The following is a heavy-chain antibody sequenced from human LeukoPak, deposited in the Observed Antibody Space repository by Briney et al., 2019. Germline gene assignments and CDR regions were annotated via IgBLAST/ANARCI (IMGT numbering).Heavy chain of an antibody. CDR1: EFTFSKFP. D-gene: IGHD1-1*01. Sequence: PGGCLRLSCAASEFTFSKFPMGWVRQAPGRGLEWVSAIIASGDVTFHADSVRGRFTISRDNSKSTLFLQMNDLRVEDTAKFYCAKSLFTSATGTGRAFHIWGQGTMVSVSS. J-gene: IGHJ3*02. V-gene: IGHV3-23*01. CDR3: AKSLFTSATGTGRAFHI. CDR2: IIASGDVT.